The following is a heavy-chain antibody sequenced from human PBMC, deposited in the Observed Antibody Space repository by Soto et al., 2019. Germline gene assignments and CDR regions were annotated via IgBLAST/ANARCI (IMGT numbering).Heavy chain of an antibody. J-gene: IGHJ3*02. Sequence: QLQQWGAGLLKPSETLSLTCVVSGGSFSTYYYNWIRQSPGKGLEWIGEINHSGSNNYSPSLKSRVTMSLDTSKNQFSLKLTSVTAADTAVYYCARGGSNDWQVAFDIWGQGTMVNVSS. D-gene: IGHD3-9*01. CDR3: ARGGSNDWQVAFDI. CDR2: INHSGSN. V-gene: IGHV4-34*01. CDR1: GGSFSTYY.